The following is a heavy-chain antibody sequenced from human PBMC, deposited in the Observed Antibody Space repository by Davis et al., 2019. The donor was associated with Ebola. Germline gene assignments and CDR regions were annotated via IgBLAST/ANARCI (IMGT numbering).Heavy chain of an antibody. CDR2: ISGSGGST. CDR3: AKVDTGYSSGWNMEPFDY. D-gene: IGHD6-19*01. CDR1: GFTFSSYA. V-gene: IGHV3-23*01. Sequence: PGGSLRLSCAASGFTFSSYAMSWVRQAPGKGLEWVSAISGSGGSTYYADSVKGRFTISRDNSKNTLYLQMNSLRAEDTAVYYCAKVDTGYSSGWNMEPFDYWGQGTLVTVSS. J-gene: IGHJ4*02.